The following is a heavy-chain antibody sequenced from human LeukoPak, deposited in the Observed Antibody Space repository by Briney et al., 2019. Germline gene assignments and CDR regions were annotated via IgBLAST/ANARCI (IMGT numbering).Heavy chain of an antibody. V-gene: IGHV3-21*01. D-gene: IGHD6-13*01. Sequence: SVRGRFTISRNNAKNLLFLQMNSLRAEDTAVYYCARGIAASGTDYWGRGTLVTVSS. J-gene: IGHJ4*02. CDR3: ARGIAASGTDY.